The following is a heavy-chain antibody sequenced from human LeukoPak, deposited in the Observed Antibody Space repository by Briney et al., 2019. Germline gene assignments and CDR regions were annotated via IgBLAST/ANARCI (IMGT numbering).Heavy chain of an antibody. CDR1: GFTVSSNY. CDR2: IYSGGST. D-gene: IGHD6-19*01. CDR3: ERDSPSRGWPLDY. J-gene: IGHJ4*02. Sequence: PGGSLRLSCAASGFTVSSNYMSWVRQAPGKGLEWVSVIYSGGSTYYADSVKGRFTISRDNSKNTLYLQMNSLRAEDTAVYYCERDSPSRGWPLDYWGQGTLVTVSS. V-gene: IGHV3-66*02.